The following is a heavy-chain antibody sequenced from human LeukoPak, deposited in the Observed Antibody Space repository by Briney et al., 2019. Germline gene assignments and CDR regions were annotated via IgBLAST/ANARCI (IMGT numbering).Heavy chain of an antibody. CDR1: GGSISSYY. V-gene: IGHV4-59*01. CDR2: IYYSGYT. CDR3: ARHLVRGYSYGSFDY. D-gene: IGHD5-18*01. J-gene: IGHJ4*02. Sequence: PSETLSLTCTVSGGSISSYYWSWIRQPPGKGLKWIGNIYYSGYTTYSPSLRSRVTISVDTSKNQFSLKPSSVTAADTAVYYCARHLVRGYSYGSFDYWGQGTLVTVSS.